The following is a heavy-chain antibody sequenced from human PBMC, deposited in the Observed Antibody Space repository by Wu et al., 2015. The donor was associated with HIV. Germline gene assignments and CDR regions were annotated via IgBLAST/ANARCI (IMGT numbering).Heavy chain of an antibody. V-gene: IGHV1-46*03. CDR3: ARERYTGTSDALDI. CDR2: INPSGGST. D-gene: IGHD1-26*01. J-gene: IGHJ3*02. CDR1: GGTFSSYA. Sequence: QVQLVQSGAEVKKPGSSVKVSCKASGGTFSSYAISWVRQAPGQGLEWMGIINPSGGSTSYAQKLQGRVSMTTDTSTSTVYMQLSSLRSEDTAVYYCARERYTGTSDALDIWGQGTMVTVSS.